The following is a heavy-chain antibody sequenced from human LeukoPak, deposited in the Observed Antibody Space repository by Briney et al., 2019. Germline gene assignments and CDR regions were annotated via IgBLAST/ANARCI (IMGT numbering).Heavy chain of an antibody. CDR3: ARIPGSGWYFAFDI. D-gene: IGHD6-19*01. CDR2: IYHTGST. CDR1: GYSISSGYY. J-gene: IGHJ3*02. Sequence: SETLSLTCTVSGYSISSGYYWAWIRQPPGKGLEWIGSIYHTGSTYYTPSLKSRVTISVDTSKNQFSLKMSSVTAADTAVYYCARIPGSGWYFAFDIWGQGTLVAVSS. V-gene: IGHV4-38-2*02.